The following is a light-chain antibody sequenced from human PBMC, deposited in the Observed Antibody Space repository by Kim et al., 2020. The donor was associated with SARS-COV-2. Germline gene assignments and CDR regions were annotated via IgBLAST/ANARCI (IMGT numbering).Light chain of an antibody. CDR2: KVT. CDR3: SSYAGSNYPYV. Sequence: QSVTISCTGTSSDVGGYNYVSWYQQHPGKAPKLMIYKVTQRPSGVPDRFSGSKSGNTASLTVSGLQAEDEADYFCSSYAGSNYPYVFGTGTQLTVL. CDR1: SSDVGGYNY. V-gene: IGLV2-8*01. J-gene: IGLJ1*01.